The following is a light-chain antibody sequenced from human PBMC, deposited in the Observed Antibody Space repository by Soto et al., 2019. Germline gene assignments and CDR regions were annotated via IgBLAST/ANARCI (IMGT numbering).Light chain of an antibody. CDR2: EGS. V-gene: IGLV2-23*03. CDR3: CSYAGSSTFV. J-gene: IGLJ2*01. CDR1: SSDVGSYNL. Sequence: QSALTQPASVSGSPGQSITISCTGTSSDVGSYNLVSWYQQHLGKAPKLMIYEGSKRPSGVSNRFSGPKSGNTASLTISGLQAEDEADYYCCSYAGSSTFVFGGGTKLTVL.